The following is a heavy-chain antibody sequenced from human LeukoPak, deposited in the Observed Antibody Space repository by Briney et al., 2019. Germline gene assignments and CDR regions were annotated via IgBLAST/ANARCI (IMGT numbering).Heavy chain of an antibody. J-gene: IGHJ4*02. CDR3: ARGGIAAAQS. CDR2: ISSSGSTI. V-gene: IGHV3-48*03. Sequence: GGSLRLSCAASGFTFSSYEMNWVRQAPGKGLEWVSYISSSGSTIYYADSVKGRFTISRDNARNSLYLQMNSLRAEDTAVYYCARGGIAAAQSWGQGTLVTVSS. D-gene: IGHD6-13*01. CDR1: GFTFSSYE.